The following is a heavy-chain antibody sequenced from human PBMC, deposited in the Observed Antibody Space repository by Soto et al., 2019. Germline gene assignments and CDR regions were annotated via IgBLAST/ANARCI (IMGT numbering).Heavy chain of an antibody. V-gene: IGHV4-39*01. CDR2: VYYSGST. Sequence: AGGSLRLSCAASGFTFSDYYMSWIRQAPGKGLEWIGSVYYSGSTYYNPSLESRVTISVDKSKNQFSLKLMSLSAADTAVYYCGRLEGLATISYYFDYWGQGALVTVSS. J-gene: IGHJ4*02. CDR3: GRLEGLATISYYFDY. D-gene: IGHD3-9*01. CDR1: GFTFSDYY.